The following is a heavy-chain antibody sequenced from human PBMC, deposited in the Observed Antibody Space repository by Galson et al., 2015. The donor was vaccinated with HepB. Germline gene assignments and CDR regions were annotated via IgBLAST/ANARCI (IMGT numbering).Heavy chain of an antibody. CDR1: GYTFTSYG. D-gene: IGHD3-22*01. V-gene: IGHV1-18*04. J-gene: IGHJ6*02. CDR3: ARVIRITMIAPNWGMDV. Sequence: QSGAEVKKPGASVKVSCKASGYTFTSYGISWVRQAPGQGLEWMGWISAYNGNTNYAQKLQGRVTMTRDTSASTAYMELSSLRSEDTAVYYCARVIRITMIAPNWGMDVWGQGTTVTVS. CDR2: ISAYNGNT.